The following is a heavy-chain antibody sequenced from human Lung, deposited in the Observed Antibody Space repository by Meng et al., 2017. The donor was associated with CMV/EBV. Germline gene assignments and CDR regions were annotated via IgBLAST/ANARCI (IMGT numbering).Heavy chain of an antibody. D-gene: IGHD3-22*01. CDR2: ISPVNSET. CDR1: GYSLTNYG. CDR3: ARRRHYYDSSGYGLDS. Sequence: GYSLTNYGIAWVRQTPGTGLEWMGVISPVNSETRYGPPFRGQVTISADKSINTAYVQWRSLKASDTATYYCARRRHYYDSSGYGLDSWGRGTLVTVSS. J-gene: IGHJ4*02. V-gene: IGHV5-51*01.